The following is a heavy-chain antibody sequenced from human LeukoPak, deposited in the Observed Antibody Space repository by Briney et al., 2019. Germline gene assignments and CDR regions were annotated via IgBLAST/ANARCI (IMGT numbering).Heavy chain of an antibody. CDR2: IYWNDDK. CDR1: GFSLSTSGVG. Sequence: SGPTLVNPTQTLTLTCTFSGFSLSTSGVGVGWIRQPPGKALEWLALIYWNDDKRYSPSLKSRLTITKDTSKNQVVLTMTNMDPVDTATYYCAHTRGRVVVVPAAITYFDYWGQGTLVAVSS. D-gene: IGHD2-2*01. J-gene: IGHJ4*02. CDR3: AHTRGRVVVVPAAITYFDY. V-gene: IGHV2-5*01.